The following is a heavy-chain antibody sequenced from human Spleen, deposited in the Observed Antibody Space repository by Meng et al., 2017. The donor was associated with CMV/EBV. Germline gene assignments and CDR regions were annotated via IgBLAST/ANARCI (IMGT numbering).Heavy chain of an antibody. Sequence: KAYGYTFTSYGIIWGRQAPGQGLEWMGWISVYNGNTNYAQNLQGRVTMTTDTSTSTAYMELRSLRSDDTAVYYCARDCSGSTCHYDYWGQGTLVTVSS. J-gene: IGHJ4*02. CDR1: GYTFTSYG. V-gene: IGHV1-18*01. D-gene: IGHD2-15*01. CDR3: ARDCSGSTCHYDY. CDR2: ISVYNGNT.